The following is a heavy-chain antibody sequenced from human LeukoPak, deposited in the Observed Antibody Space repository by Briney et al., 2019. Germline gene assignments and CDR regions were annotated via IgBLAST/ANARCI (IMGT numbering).Heavy chain of an antibody. CDR2: IYTSGST. V-gene: IGHV4-61*02. Sequence: SETLSLTCTVSGGSISSGSYYWSWIRQPAGKGLEWIGRIYTSGSTNYNPSLKSRVTISVDTSKNQFSLKLSSVTAADTAVYYCARVTTIFGVVTDNFDYWGQGTLVTVSS. J-gene: IGHJ4*02. D-gene: IGHD3-3*01. CDR3: ARVTTIFGVVTDNFDY. CDR1: GGSISSGSYY.